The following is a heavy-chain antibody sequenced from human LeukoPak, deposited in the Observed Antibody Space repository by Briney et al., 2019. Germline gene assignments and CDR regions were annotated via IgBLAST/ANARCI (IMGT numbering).Heavy chain of an antibody. Sequence: GGSLRLSCAASGFTFSTYSMNWVRQAPGKGLEWVSSISSSSSYIYYADSVRGRFTISRDNAKNSQYLHMNSLRADDTAVYYCARRGFLTPPTGHGMDVWGQGTTVTVSS. D-gene: IGHD3-9*01. CDR2: ISSSSSYI. CDR1: GFTFSTYS. V-gene: IGHV3-21*01. CDR3: ARRGFLTPPTGHGMDV. J-gene: IGHJ6*02.